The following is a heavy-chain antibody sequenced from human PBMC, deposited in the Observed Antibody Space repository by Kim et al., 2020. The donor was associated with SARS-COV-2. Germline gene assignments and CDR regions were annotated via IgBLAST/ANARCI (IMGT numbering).Heavy chain of an antibody. Sequence: SETLSLTCAVYGGSFSGYYWSWIRQPPGKGLEWIGEINHSGSTNYNPSLKSRVTISVDTSKNQFSLKLSSVTAADTAVYYCARRRDYVWGSLPDYWGQGTLVTVSS. CDR3: ARRRDYVWGSLPDY. D-gene: IGHD3-16*01. CDR1: GGSFSGYY. V-gene: IGHV4-34*01. CDR2: INHSGST. J-gene: IGHJ4*02.